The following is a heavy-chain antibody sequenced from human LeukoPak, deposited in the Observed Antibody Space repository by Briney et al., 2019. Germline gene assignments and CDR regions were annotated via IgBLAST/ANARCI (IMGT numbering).Heavy chain of an antibody. J-gene: IGHJ6*02. CDR1: GFTFSTSA. CDR3: AKDQDYDILTGYYWTAAYYYGMDV. Sequence: GGSLRLSCAASGFTFSTSAMSWVRQAPGKGLEWVSAISGSGGSTYYADSVKGRFTISRDNSKNTLYLQMNSLRAEDTAVYYCAKDQDYDILTGYYWTAAYYYGMDVWGQGTTVTVSS. V-gene: IGHV3-23*01. CDR2: ISGSGGST. D-gene: IGHD3-9*01.